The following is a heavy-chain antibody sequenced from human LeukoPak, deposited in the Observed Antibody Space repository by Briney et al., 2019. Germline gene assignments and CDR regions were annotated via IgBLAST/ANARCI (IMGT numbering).Heavy chain of an antibody. V-gene: IGHV4-59*12. CDR1: GGSISSYY. CDR2: IYYSGST. CDR3: ARGRGLAIRAFDI. Sequence: SETLSLTCTVSGGSISSYYWSWIRQPPGKGLEWIGYIYYSGSTNYNPSLKSRVTISVDTSKNQFSLKLSSVTAADTAVYYCARGRGLAIRAFDIWGQGTMVTVSS. J-gene: IGHJ3*02. D-gene: IGHD2-21*01.